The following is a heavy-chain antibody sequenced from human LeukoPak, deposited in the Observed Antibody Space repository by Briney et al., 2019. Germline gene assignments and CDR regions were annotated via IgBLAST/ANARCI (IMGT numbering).Heavy chain of an antibody. Sequence: PSETLSLTCTVSGGSISSYYWSWIRQPPGKGLEWIGYVYYSGSTNYNPSLKSRVTISVDTSKNQFSLKLSSVTAADTAVYYCASNVLWGDNDYWGQGTLVTVSS. V-gene: IGHV4-59*08. CDR3: ASNVLWGDNDY. CDR2: VYYSGST. CDR1: GGSISSYY. D-gene: IGHD3-10*01. J-gene: IGHJ4*02.